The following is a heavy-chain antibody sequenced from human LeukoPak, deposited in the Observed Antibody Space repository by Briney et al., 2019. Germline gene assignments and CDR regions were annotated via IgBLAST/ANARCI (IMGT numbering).Heavy chain of an antibody. CDR1: GGSISSSNYY. CDR2: IFYSGST. J-gene: IGHJ5*02. D-gene: IGHD3-22*01. CDR3: ARRGYYDSRGWFDP. Sequence: PSETLSLTCSVSGGSISSSNYYWGWIRQPPGKGLEWIGSIFYSGSTYYNPSLKSRVTISVDTSKNQFSLKLSSVTAADTAVYYCARRGYYDSRGWFDPWGQGTLVTVSS. V-gene: IGHV4-39*01.